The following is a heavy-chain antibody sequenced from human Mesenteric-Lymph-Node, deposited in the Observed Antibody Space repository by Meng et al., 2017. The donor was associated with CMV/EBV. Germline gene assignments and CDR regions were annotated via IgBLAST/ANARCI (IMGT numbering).Heavy chain of an antibody. CDR3: ARGLYCTGTSCYLGSAYFQH. J-gene: IGHJ1*01. V-gene: IGHV4-34*01. D-gene: IGHD2-2*01. CDR2: INDSGST. Sequence: TGYYWSWIRQPPGKGLEWIEEINDSGSTRYNPSLKSRLTISVETSKNQFSLKLSSVTAADTAVYYCARGLYCTGTSCYLGSAYFQHWGQGTLVTVSS. CDR1: TGYY.